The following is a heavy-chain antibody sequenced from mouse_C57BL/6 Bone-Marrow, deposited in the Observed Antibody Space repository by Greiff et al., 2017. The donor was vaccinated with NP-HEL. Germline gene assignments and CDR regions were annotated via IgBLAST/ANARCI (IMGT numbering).Heavy chain of an antibody. V-gene: IGHV1-26*01. J-gene: IGHJ4*01. CDR2: INPNNGGT. CDR3: ARWGYGGLYAMDY. Sequence: VQLQQSGPELVKPGASVKISCKASGYTFTDYYMNWVKQSHGKSLEWIGDINPNNGGTSYNQKFKGKATLTVDKSSSTAYMELLSLTSEDSAVYYCARWGYGGLYAMDYWGQGTSVTVSS. CDR1: GYTFTDYY. D-gene: IGHD3-1*01.